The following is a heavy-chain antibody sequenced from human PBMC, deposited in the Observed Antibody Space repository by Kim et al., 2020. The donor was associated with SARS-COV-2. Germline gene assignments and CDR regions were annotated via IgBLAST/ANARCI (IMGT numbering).Heavy chain of an antibody. D-gene: IGHD6-6*01. Sequence: SETLSLTCTVSGDSISNTNYYWAWVRQPPGNGLEWISSIYYTGTSFYKPSLKSRVTISVDTSKNHFSLKVNSVTAADTAVYYCTRETGGSSAASWGQGTL. CDR2: IYYTGTS. J-gene: IGHJ4*02. CDR1: GDSISNTNYY. CDR3: TRETGGSSAAS. V-gene: IGHV4-39*02.